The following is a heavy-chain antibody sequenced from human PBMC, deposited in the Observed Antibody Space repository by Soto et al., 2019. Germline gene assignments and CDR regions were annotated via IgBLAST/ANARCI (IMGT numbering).Heavy chain of an antibody. CDR2: ISYDGSNK. D-gene: IGHD3-10*01. V-gene: IGHV3-30-3*01. Sequence: PGGSLRLSCAASGFTFSSYAMHWVRQAPGKGLEWVAVISYDGSNKYYADSVKGRFTISRDNSKNTLYLQMNSLRAEDTAVYYCARDLRLWFGELFTLYYYYGMDVWGQGTTVTVSS. CDR3: ARDLRLWFGELFTLYYYYGMDV. CDR1: GFTFSSYA. J-gene: IGHJ6*02.